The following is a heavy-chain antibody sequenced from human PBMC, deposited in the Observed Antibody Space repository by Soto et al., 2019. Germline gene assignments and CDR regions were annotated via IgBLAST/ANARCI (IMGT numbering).Heavy chain of an antibody. V-gene: IGHV1-69*13. CDR3: ARSVGVTTLSYLDY. CDR2: IIPMFGTA. CDR1: GGTFRKYG. Sequence: SVKVSCKASGGTFRKYGISWVRQAPGQGLEWLGGIIPMFGTATSTQNFQGRLTITADESTSTAYMELISLTSEDTAVYFCARSVGVTTLSYLDYWGQGTQVTVSS. J-gene: IGHJ4*02. D-gene: IGHD1-26*01.